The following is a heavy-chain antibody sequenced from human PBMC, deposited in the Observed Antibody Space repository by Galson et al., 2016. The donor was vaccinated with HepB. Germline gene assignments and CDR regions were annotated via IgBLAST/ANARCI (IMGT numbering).Heavy chain of an antibody. CDR1: GYTFRNYV. Sequence: SVKVSCKASGYTFRNYVISWVRQAPGQGLEWMGGIIPMFGTPYYAHNFRGRVTINADESTSTGYMALSSLRSEDTAVYYCARSAPSGLDHHYYYGMDGWGQGTTVTVSS. D-gene: IGHD6-13*01. CDR3: ARSAPSGLDHHYYYGMDG. J-gene: IGHJ6*02. V-gene: IGHV1-69*13. CDR2: IIPMFGTP.